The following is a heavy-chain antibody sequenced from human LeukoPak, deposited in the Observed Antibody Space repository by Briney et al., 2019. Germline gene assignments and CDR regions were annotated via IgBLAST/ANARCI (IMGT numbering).Heavy chain of an antibody. J-gene: IGHJ5*02. CDR1: GFTFSDYW. Sequence: HAGGSLRLSCAASGFTFSDYWMSWVRQAPGKGLEWVSAISGSGGSTYYADSVKGRFTISRDNSKNTLYLQMNSLRAEDTAVYYCAKDPNYYDSSGYYHWGQGTLVTVSS. CDR2: ISGSGGST. D-gene: IGHD3-22*01. CDR3: AKDPNYYDSSGYYH. V-gene: IGHV3-23*01.